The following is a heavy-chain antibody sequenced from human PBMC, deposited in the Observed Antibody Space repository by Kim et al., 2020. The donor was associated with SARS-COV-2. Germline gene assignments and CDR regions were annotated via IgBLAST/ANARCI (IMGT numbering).Heavy chain of an antibody. CDR1: GYSFTSYW. J-gene: IGHJ4*02. D-gene: IGHD3-22*01. CDR3: ARGGYYSSGYYYEYPIFDY. CDR2: IYPGDSDT. V-gene: IGHV5-51*01. Sequence: GESLKISCKGSGYSFTSYWIGWVRQMPGKGLEWMGIIYPGDSDTRYSPSFQGQVTISADKCISTAYLQWSSLKASDTAMYYCARGGYYSSGYYYEYPIFDYWGQGTLVTVSS.